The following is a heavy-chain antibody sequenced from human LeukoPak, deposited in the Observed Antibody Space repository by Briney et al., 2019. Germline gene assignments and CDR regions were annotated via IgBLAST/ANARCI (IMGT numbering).Heavy chain of an antibody. V-gene: IGHV1-2*06. CDR3: ARDLYDFWSGYYTYYFDY. CDR2: INPNSGGT. D-gene: IGHD3-3*01. J-gene: IGHJ4*02. Sequence: ASVKVSCKASGYTFTGYYMHWVRQAPGQGLEWMGRINPNSGGTNYAQKFQGRVTMTRDTSISTAYMELSRLRSDATAVYYCARDLYDFWSGYYTYYFDYWGQGTLVTVSS. CDR1: GYTFTGYY.